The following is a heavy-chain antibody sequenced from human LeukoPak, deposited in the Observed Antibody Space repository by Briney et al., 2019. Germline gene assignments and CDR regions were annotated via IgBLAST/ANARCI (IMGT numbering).Heavy chain of an antibody. D-gene: IGHD1-26*01. CDR3: AKGGSPGSGDY. CDR1: GLMFSGYG. CDR2: IRHDGDN. J-gene: IGHJ4*02. Sequence: GGSLRLSCAASGLMFSGYGMHWVRQAPGKGLAWVALIRHDGDNMYSDSVKGCFTISRDNSKNTMYLQMNSLRAEDTAVYYCAKGGSPGSGDYWGQGTLVTVSS. V-gene: IGHV3-30*02.